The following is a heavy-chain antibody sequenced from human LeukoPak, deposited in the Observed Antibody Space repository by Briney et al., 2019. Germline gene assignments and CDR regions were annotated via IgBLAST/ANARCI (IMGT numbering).Heavy chain of an antibody. V-gene: IGHV3-48*02. CDR2: ISSSSSTI. CDR3: ARDYGDYIWFDP. CDR1: GFTFSGCE. D-gene: IGHD4-17*01. J-gene: IGHJ5*02. Sequence: GGSLRLSCAASGFTFSGCEMNWVRQAPGKGLEWVSYISSSSSTIYYADSVKGRFTISRDNAKNSLYLQMNSLRDEDTAVYYCARDYGDYIWFDPWGQGTLVTVSS.